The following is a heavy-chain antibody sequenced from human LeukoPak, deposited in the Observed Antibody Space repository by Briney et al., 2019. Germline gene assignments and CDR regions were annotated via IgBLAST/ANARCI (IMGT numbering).Heavy chain of an antibody. CDR2: TYYRSKWYN. CDR1: GDSVSSNSAA. V-gene: IGHV6-1*01. CDR3: TRATYYDILTSYGLFDY. J-gene: IGHJ4*02. Sequence: SQTLSLTCAISGDSVSSNSAAWNWIRQSPSRGLEWLGRTYYRSKWYNDYAVSVKSRITINPDTSKNQFSLQLNFVTPEDTAVYYCTRATYYDILTSYGLFDYWGQGTLVTVSS. D-gene: IGHD3-9*01.